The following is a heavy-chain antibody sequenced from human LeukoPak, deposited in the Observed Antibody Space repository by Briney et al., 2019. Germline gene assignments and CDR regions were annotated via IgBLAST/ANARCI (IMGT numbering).Heavy chain of an antibody. V-gene: IGHV4-59*08. CDR3: ARRSGYSSSEDY. CDR1: GGSISSYY. D-gene: IGHD3-22*01. Sequence: SETLSLTCTVSGGSISSYYWSWIRQPPGEGLEWIGYIYYSGSTNYNPSLKSRVTISVDTSKNRFSLKLSSVTAADTAVYYCARRSGYSSSEDYWGQGILVTVSS. J-gene: IGHJ4*02. CDR2: IYYSGST.